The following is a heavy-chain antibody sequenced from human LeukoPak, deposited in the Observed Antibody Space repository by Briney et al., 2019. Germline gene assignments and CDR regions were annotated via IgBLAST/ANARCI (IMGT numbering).Heavy chain of an antibody. J-gene: IGHJ4*02. CDR3: ARDDGSGWLY. Sequence: GASLRLSCVASGCTFTNYAMSGVRQAPGKGLEWVSTISGSGGNTYFADSVKGRFTISRDNSKNTLYLQMNSPRAEDTAVYYCARDDGSGWLYWGQGTLVTVSS. CDR2: ISGSGGNT. V-gene: IGHV3-23*01. CDR1: GCTFTNYA. D-gene: IGHD6-19*01.